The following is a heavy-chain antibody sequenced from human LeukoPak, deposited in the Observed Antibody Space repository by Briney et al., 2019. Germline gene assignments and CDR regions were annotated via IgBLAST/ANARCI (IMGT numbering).Heavy chain of an antibody. D-gene: IGHD3-3*01. CDR3: ARGVEEWYYFDY. Sequence: PSETLSLTCAVYGGSFSGYYWSWIRQPPGKGLEWIGEINHSGSTNYNPSFKSRVTISVDTSKNQFSLKLSSVTAADTAVYYCARGVEEWYYFDYWGQGTLVTVSS. CDR2: INHSGST. CDR1: GGSFSGYY. J-gene: IGHJ4*02. V-gene: IGHV4-34*01.